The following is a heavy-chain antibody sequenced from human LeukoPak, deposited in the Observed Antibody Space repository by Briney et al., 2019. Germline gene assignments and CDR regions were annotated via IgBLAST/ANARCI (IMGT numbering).Heavy chain of an antibody. J-gene: IGHJ6*02. CDR1: GFTFSSYS. CDR3: ARIHSSSWYGESGYGMDV. CDR2: ISSSSSTI. Sequence: GGSLRLSCAASGFTFSSYSMNWVRQAPGKGLEWVSYISSSSSTIYYADSVKGRFTISRDNAKNSLYLQMNSLRAEDTAVCYCARIHSSSWYGESGYGMDVWGQGTTVTVSS. D-gene: IGHD6-13*01. V-gene: IGHV3-48*01.